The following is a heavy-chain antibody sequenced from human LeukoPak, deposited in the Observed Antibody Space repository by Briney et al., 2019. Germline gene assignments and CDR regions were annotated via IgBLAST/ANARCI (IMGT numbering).Heavy chain of an antibody. CDR2: INAVDTNT. D-gene: IGHD5-24*01. V-gene: IGHV3-23*01. Sequence: PGGSLRLSCAASGFIFSNYAMTWVRQAPGKGLEYVSTINAVDTNTYYADSVKGRFTVSRDNSKNTLYLQLNSLRADDTAVYYCANQFLDGNWGQGTLVIVST. CDR1: GFIFSNYA. J-gene: IGHJ4*02. CDR3: ANQFLDGN.